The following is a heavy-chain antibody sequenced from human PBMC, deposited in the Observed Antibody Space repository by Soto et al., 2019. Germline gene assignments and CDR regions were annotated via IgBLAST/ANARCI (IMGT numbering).Heavy chain of an antibody. CDR3: ARDRGMPYYYYYGMDV. J-gene: IGHJ6*02. Sequence: GGSLRLSCAASGFTFSSYAMHWVRQAPGKGLEWVAVISYDGSNKYYADSVKGRFTISRDNSKNTLYLQMNSLRAEDTAVYYCARDRGMPYYYYYGMDVWGQGTTVTVSS. CDR1: GFTFSSYA. D-gene: IGHD2-2*01. V-gene: IGHV3-30-3*01. CDR2: ISYDGSNK.